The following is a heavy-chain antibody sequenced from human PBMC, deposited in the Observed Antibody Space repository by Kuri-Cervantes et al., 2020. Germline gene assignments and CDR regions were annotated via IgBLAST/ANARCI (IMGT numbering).Heavy chain of an antibody. J-gene: IGHJ3*02. Sequence: SVKVSCKASGYTFTSYDINWVRQATGQGLEWMGGIIPIFGTANYAQKFQGRVTITADESTSTAYMELSSLRSEDTAVYYCARSLDGSGSYYSADAFDIWGQGTMVTVSS. D-gene: IGHD3-10*01. CDR1: GYTFTSYD. CDR3: ARSLDGSGSYYSADAFDI. V-gene: IGHV1-69*13. CDR2: IIPIFGTA.